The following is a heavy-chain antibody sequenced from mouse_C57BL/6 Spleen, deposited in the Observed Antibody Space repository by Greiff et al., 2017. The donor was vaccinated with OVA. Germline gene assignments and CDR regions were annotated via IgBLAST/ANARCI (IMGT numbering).Heavy chain of an antibody. V-gene: IGHV1-80*01. D-gene: IGHD1-1*01. Sequence: VKVVESGAELVKPGASVKISCKASGYAFSSYWMNWVKQRPGKGLEWIGQIYPGDGDTNYNGKFKGKATLTADKSSSTAYMQLSSLTSEDSAVYFCARDATTRYAMDYWGQGTSVTVSS. CDR3: ARDATTRYAMDY. CDR2: IYPGDGDT. J-gene: IGHJ4*01. CDR1: GYAFSSYW.